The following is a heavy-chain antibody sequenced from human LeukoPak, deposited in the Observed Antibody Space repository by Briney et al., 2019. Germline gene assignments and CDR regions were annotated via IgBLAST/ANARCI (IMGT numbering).Heavy chain of an antibody. J-gene: IGHJ4*02. CDR3: AKIHMVRGVLYYFDY. CDR2: ISGSGGST. CDR1: GFTFSSYG. Sequence: GGSLRLSCAASGFTFSSYGMSWVRQAPGKGLEWVSAISGSGGSTYYADSVRGRFTISRDNSKNTLYLQMNSLRAEDTAVYYCAKIHMVRGVLYYFDYWGQGTLVTVSS. V-gene: IGHV3-23*01. D-gene: IGHD3-10*01.